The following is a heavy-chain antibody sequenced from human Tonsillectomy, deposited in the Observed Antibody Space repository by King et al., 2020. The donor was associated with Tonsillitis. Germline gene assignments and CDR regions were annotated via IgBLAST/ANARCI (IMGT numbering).Heavy chain of an antibody. V-gene: IGHV3-43*02. D-gene: IGHD3-16*02. J-gene: IGHJ4*02. Sequence: VQLVESGGGVVQPGGSLRLSCAASGFTFDDYAMHWVRQAPGKGLEWVSLISGDGYSTYYADSVKGRFTISGDNSKNSLYLQMNSLRPEDTALYYCAKGGEWNYHYFDYWGQGTLVTVSS. CDR3: AKGGEWNYHYFDY. CDR2: ISGDGYST. CDR1: GFTFDDYA.